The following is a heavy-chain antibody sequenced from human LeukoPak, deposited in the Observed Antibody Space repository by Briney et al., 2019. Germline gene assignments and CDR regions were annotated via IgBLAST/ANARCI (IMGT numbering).Heavy chain of an antibody. J-gene: IGHJ6*02. CDR1: GGSFSGYY. CDR2: IYYSGST. D-gene: IGHD1-26*01. CDR3: AREERGRYYYGMDV. Sequence: SETLSLTCAVYGGSFSGYYWSWILQPPGKGLEWIVYIYYSGSTNYNPSLKSRVTISVDTSKNQFSLKLSSVTAADTAVYYCAREERGRYYYGMDVWSQGTTVTVSS. V-gene: IGHV4-59*01.